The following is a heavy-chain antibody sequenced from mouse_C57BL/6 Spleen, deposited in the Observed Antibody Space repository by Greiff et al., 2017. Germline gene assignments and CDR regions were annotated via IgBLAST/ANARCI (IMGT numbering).Heavy chain of an antibody. CDR2: IWSGGST. CDR1: GFSLTSYG. J-gene: IGHJ4*01. D-gene: IGHD2-5*01. CDR3: ARKGYSNYFYYAMDY. Sequence: VKLVESGPGLVQPSQSLSITCTVSGFSLTSYGVHWVRQSPGKGLEWLGVIWSGGSTDYNAAFISRLSISKDNSKSQVFFKMNSLQADDTAIYYCARKGYSNYFYYAMDYWGQGTSVTVSS. V-gene: IGHV2-2*01.